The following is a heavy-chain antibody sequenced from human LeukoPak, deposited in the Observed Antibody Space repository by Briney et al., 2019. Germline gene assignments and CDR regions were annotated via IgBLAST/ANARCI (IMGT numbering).Heavy chain of an antibody. CDR2: IKQDGSEK. CDR3: ARGELVATMFDY. Sequence: PGGSLRLSCAASGFTFSRYWMSWVRQAPGKGLEWVANIKQDGSEKYYVDSVKGRFTISRDNAKNSLYLQMNSLRAEDTAVYYCARGELVATMFDYWGQGTLVTVSS. D-gene: IGHD5-12*01. V-gene: IGHV3-7*04. J-gene: IGHJ4*02. CDR1: GFTFSRYW.